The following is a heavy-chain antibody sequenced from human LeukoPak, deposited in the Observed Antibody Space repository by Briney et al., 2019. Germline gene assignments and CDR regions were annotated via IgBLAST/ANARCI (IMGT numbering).Heavy chain of an antibody. V-gene: IGHV4-39*01. J-gene: IGHJ4*02. D-gene: IGHD5-12*01. CDR1: GGSLSSSSYY. CDR3: ARRIIVATIDC. CDR2: IYYGGST. Sequence: SETLSLTCTVSGGSLSSSSYYWAWIRQPPGKGLEWIGSIYYGGSTYYNPSLKSRVTISADTSKNQFSLKLRPVTAADTAVYFCARRIIVATIDCWGEGTLVTVSS.